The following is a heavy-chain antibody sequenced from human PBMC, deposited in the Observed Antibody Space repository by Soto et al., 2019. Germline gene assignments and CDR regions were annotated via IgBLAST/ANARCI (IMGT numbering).Heavy chain of an antibody. CDR2: ISYDGSNK. J-gene: IGHJ6*02. CDR1: GFTFSSYG. Sequence: ESGGGVVQPGRSLRLSCAASGFTFSSYGMHWVRQAPGKGLEWVAVISYDGSNKYYADSVKGRFTISRDNSKNTLYLQMNSLRAEDTAVYYCAKDGYYGYSYGYFPDVWGQGTTVTVSS. D-gene: IGHD5-18*01. V-gene: IGHV3-30*18. CDR3: AKDGYYGYSYGYFPDV.